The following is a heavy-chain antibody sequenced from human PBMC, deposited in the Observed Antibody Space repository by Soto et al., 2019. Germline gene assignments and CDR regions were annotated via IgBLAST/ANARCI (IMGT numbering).Heavy chain of an antibody. V-gene: IGHV3-48*03. D-gene: IGHD3-10*01. CDR3: ARGSMVRGVTPSHGMDV. Sequence: XGSLRLSCAASGFTFSSYEMNWVRQAPGKGLEWVSYISSSGSTIYYADSVKGRFTISRDNAKNSLYLQMNSLRAEDTAVYYCARGSMVRGVTPSHGMDVWGQGTTVTVSS. CDR1: GFTFSSYE. CDR2: ISSSGSTI. J-gene: IGHJ6*02.